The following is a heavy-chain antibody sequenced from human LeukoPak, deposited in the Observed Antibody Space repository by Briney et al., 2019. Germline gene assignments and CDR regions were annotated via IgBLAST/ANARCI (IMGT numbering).Heavy chain of an antibody. V-gene: IGHV3-30-3*01. D-gene: IGHD5-18*01. J-gene: IGHJ4*02. CDR3: ARVEFRLGYRDYYFDY. Sequence: GGSLRLSCAASGFTFSSYAMHWVRQAPGKGLEWVAVISYDGSNKYYADSVKGRFTVSRDNSKNTLYLQMNSLRAEDTAVYYCARVEFRLGYRDYYFDYWGQGTLVTVSS. CDR2: ISYDGSNK. CDR1: GFTFSSYA.